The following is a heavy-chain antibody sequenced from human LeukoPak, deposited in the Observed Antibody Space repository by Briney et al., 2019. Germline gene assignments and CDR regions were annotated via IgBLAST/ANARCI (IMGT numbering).Heavy chain of an antibody. J-gene: IGHJ4*02. V-gene: IGHV3-11*06. Sequence: GGSLRLSCEASGFTFSDYYMSWIRQAPGKGLEWISYISGSSSHINYADSVKGRFAISRDNAKKSVYLQMDSLRAEDTAVYYCARDQIGSWWGQGTLVIVSS. CDR2: ISGSSSHI. CDR1: GFTFSDYY. CDR3: ARDQIGSW. D-gene: IGHD6-13*01.